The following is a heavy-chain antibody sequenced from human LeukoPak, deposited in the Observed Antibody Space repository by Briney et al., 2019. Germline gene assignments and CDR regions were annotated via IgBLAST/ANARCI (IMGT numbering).Heavy chain of an antibody. CDR2: ITRGGQNT. V-gene: IGHV3-23*01. CDR3: VXDXYCXIPGCVIDALVV. Sequence: GGSLRLSCAASGFPFGDFAMTWVRQVPGGGLQWVSTITRGGQNTYYADSVKGRFTISRDDYKGMLYLQMNSLRAEDTAMYYCVXDXYCXIPGCVIDALVVWGQGTVVTVSS. J-gene: IGHJ3*01. CDR1: GFPFGDFA. D-gene: IGHD2-21*01.